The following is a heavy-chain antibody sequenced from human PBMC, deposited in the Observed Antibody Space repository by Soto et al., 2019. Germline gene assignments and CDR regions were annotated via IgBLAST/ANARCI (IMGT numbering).Heavy chain of an antibody. V-gene: IGHV3-48*02. CDR1: GFSFSNYN. CDR3: ARDIGDGYSLDS. CDR2: ITDSSDTV. D-gene: IGHD2-15*01. Sequence: GGSLRLSCVASGFSFSNYNMNWVRQAPGKGLEWVSYITDSSDTVHYADSVRGRFTISRDNAESSLYLQMNSLRDEDTAVYFCARDIGDGYSLDSWGRGPRVTV. J-gene: IGHJ4*02.